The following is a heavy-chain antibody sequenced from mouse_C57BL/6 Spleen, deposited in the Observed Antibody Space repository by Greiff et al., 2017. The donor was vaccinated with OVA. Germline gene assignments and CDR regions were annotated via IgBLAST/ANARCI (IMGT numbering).Heavy chain of an antibody. J-gene: IGHJ2*01. CDR3: ARDVDD. V-gene: IGHV5-17*01. CDR1: GFTFSAYG. Sequence: DVKLVESGGGLVKPGGSLKLSCAASGFTFSAYGMHWVRQAPEKGLEWVAYISSGSSTIYYADTVKGRFTISRDNAKNTLFLQRTSLRSEDTAMYYCARDVDDWGQGTTLTVSS. CDR2: ISSGSSTI.